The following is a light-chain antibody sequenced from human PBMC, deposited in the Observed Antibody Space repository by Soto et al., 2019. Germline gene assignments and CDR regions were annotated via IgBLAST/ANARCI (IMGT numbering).Light chain of an antibody. J-gene: IGKJ1*01. CDR3: MQATYWPWT. Sequence: DVVMTQSPLSLPVTVGQPASISCRSSQSLVSSDGNTYLIWFQQRPGQSPRRLIYLVSDRDSGVPDRFSGSGSGTDFTLKISRVEAEDVGLYYCMQATYWPWTFGLWTKVEIK. CDR2: LVS. V-gene: IGKV2-30*01. CDR1: QSLVSSDGNTY.